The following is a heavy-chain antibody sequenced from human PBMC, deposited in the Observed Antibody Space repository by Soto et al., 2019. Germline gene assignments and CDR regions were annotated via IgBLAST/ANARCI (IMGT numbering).Heavy chain of an antibody. V-gene: IGHV3-30*18. CDR2: ISYDGSNK. CDR1: GFTFSSYG. J-gene: IGHJ3*02. Sequence: GGSLRLSCAASGFTFSSYGMHWVRQAPGKGLEWVAVISYDGSNKYYADSVKGRFTISRDNSKNTLYLQMNSLRAEDTAVYYCAKSGYSYGHDAFDIWGQGTMVTVS. D-gene: IGHD5-18*01. CDR3: AKSGYSYGHDAFDI.